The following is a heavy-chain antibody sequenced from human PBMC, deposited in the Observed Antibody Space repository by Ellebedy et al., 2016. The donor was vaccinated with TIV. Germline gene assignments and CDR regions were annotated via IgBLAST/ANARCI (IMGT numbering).Heavy chain of an antibody. CDR3: AKDIADYYDSSGDAFDI. D-gene: IGHD3-22*01. CDR1: GFTFSSYG. V-gene: IGHV3-30*18. Sequence: GESLKISXAASGFTFSSYGMHWVRQAPGKGLEWVAVISYDGSNKYYADSVKGRFTISRDNAKNSLYLQMNSLRAEDTALYYCAKDIADYYDSSGDAFDIWGQGTMVTVSS. CDR2: ISYDGSNK. J-gene: IGHJ3*02.